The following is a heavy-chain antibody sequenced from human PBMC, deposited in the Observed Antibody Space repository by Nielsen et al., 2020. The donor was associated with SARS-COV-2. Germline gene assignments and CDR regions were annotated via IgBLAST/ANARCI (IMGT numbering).Heavy chain of an antibody. D-gene: IGHD7-27*01. CDR3: ARNWGF. V-gene: IGHV4-4*02. CDR2: TPYSGNA. Sequence: SETLSLTCAVSGGSISSTNWWSWVRQPPGKGLEWIGETPYSGNAFYNPSLKSRVSISLDKSRDQLSLKLTSLTAADTAIYYCARNWGFWGQGILVTVSS. CDR1: GGSISSTNW. J-gene: IGHJ4*02.